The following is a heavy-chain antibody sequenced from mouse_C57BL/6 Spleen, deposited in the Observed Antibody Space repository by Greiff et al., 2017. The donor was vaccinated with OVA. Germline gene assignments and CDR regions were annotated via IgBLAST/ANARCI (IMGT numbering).Heavy chain of an antibody. CDR2: ISSGGSYT. Sequence: DVMLVESGGDLVKPGGSLKLSCAASGFTFSSYGMSWVRQTPDKRLEWVATISSGGSYTYYPDSVKGRFTISRDNAKNTLYLQMSSLKSEDTAMYYCARQGTMWNAMDYWGQGTSVTVSS. J-gene: IGHJ4*01. CDR1: GFTFSSYG. D-gene: IGHD1-1*02. CDR3: ARQGTMWNAMDY. V-gene: IGHV5-6*02.